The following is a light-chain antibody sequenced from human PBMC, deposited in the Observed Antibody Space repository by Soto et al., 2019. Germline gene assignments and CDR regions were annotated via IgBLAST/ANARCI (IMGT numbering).Light chain of an antibody. CDR3: CSFADFTYV. J-gene: IGLJ1*01. CDR2: EVT. V-gene: IGLV2-23*02. CDR1: SSDIGSYDL. Sequence: QSVLTQPASVSGSPGQSITISCTGTSSDIGSYDLVSWYQQHPGTAPKLIIYEVTKRPSGVSTRCSGSKSGNTASLTISGLQAVDEADYYCCSFADFTYVFGTGTKVTVL.